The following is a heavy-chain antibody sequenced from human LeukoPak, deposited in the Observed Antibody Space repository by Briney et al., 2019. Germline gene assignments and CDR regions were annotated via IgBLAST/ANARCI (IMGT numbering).Heavy chain of an antibody. V-gene: IGHV3-21*01. CDR1: GFDFSTYS. CDR2: ISGSSSYK. Sequence: KPGGSLRLSCEVSGFDFSTYSMYWVRQAPGKGLEWVSSISGSSSYKFYADSVKGRFTISRDNSKNTLYLQMNSLRAEDTAVYYCASGSSSFDYWGQGTLVTVSS. J-gene: IGHJ4*02. CDR3: ASGSSSFDY. D-gene: IGHD6-6*01.